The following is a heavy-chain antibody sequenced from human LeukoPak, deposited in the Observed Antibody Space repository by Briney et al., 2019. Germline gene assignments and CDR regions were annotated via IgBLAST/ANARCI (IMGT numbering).Heavy chain of an antibody. CDR1: GFSFRNAW. V-gene: IGHV3-15*01. Sequence: GGSLRLSCAASGFSFRNAWMSWVRQAPGKGLEWVGRIKSKTDGGTTDYAAPVKGRSTISRDDSKNTLYLQMNSLKTEDTAVYYCTTVWNCGGDCSDAFDIWGQGTMVTVSS. D-gene: IGHD2-21*02. CDR3: TTVWNCGGDCSDAFDI. CDR2: IKSKTDGGTT. J-gene: IGHJ3*02.